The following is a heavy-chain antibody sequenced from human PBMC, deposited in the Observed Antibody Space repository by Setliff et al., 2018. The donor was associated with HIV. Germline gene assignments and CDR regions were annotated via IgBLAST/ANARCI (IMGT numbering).Heavy chain of an antibody. CDR3: ARQRSRAAAVPQWFDP. Sequence: SETLSLTCTVSGGSISSSSYYWGWIRQPPGKGLEWIGSIYYSGSTYYNPSLKSRVTISVDTSKNQFSLKLSSVTAADTAVYYCARQRSRAAAVPQWFDPWGQGTLVTVS. D-gene: IGHD6-13*01. CDR1: GGSISSSSYY. V-gene: IGHV4-39*07. CDR2: IYYSGST. J-gene: IGHJ5*02.